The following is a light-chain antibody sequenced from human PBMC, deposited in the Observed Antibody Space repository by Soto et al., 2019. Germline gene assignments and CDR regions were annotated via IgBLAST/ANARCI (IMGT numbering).Light chain of an antibody. CDR1: SSDIGGYNY. Sequence: QSALTQPPSASGSPGQSVTISCTGTSSDIGGYNYVSWYQQHPGKAPKLMIYEVSKRPSGVPDRFSGSKSGNTASLTVSGLQAEDEAEYYCSSYAGSNNLGVFGGGTKLNRP. CDR3: SSYAGSNNLGV. CDR2: EVS. V-gene: IGLV2-8*01. J-gene: IGLJ3*02.